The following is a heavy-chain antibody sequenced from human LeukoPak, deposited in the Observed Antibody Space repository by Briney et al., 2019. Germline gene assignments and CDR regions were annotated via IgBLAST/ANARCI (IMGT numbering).Heavy chain of an antibody. V-gene: IGHV4-61*08. CDR1: GGSISSGGYY. D-gene: IGHD2-15*01. J-gene: IGHJ4*02. CDR2: IYYSGST. CDR3: ARVLVDCSGGSCYYFDY. Sequence: PSETLSLTCTVSGGSISSGGYYWSWIRQPPGKGLEWIGYIYYSGSTNYNPSLKSRVTISVDTSKNQFSLKLSSVTAADTAVYYCARVLVDCSGGSCYYFDYWGQGTLVTVSS.